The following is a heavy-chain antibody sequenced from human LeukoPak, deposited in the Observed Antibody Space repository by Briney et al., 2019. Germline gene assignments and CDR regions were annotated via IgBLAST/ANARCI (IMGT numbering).Heavy chain of an antibody. D-gene: IGHD3-22*01. CDR2: ISSSSSYI. Sequence: GGSLRLSCAASGFTFSSYWMHWVRQAPGKGLEWVSSISSSSSYIYYADSVKGRFTISRDNAKNSLYLQMNSLRAEDTAVYYCARDRSGMIVVVHFDYWGQGTLVTVSS. V-gene: IGHV3-21*01. CDR1: GFTFSSYW. CDR3: ARDRSGMIVVVHFDY. J-gene: IGHJ4*02.